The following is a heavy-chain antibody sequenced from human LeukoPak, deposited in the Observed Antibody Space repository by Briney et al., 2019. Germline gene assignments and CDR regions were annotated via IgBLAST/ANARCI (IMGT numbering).Heavy chain of an antibody. J-gene: IGHJ5*02. V-gene: IGHV6-1*01. D-gene: IGHD6-13*01. CDR1: GDSVSSNSTA. CDR2: TYYRSKWYN. Sequence: SQTLSLTCAISGDSVSSNSTAWNWIRQSPSRGLEWLGRTYYRSKWYNDYAVSVKSRITINPDTSKNQFSLQLNSVTPEDTAVYYCARDPSGKGSSWYRWFDPWGQGTLVTVSS. CDR3: ARDPSGKGSSWYRWFDP.